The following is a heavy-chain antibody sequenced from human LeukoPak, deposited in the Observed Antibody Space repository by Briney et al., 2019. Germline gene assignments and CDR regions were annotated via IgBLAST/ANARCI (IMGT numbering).Heavy chain of an antibody. CDR3: AKDNGEKAYYDFWSGLDFDY. V-gene: IGHV3-23*01. D-gene: IGHD3-3*01. CDR1: GFTFSSYA. J-gene: IGHJ4*02. Sequence: GGSLRLSCAASGFTFSSYAMSWVRQAPGKGLEWVSAISGSGGSTYYADSVKGRLTISRDNSKNTLYLQMNSLRAEDTAVYYCAKDNGEKAYYDFWSGLDFDYWGQGTLVTVSS. CDR2: ISGSGGST.